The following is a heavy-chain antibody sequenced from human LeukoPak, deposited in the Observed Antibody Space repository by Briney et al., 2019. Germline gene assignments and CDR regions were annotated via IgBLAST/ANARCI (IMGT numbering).Heavy chain of an antibody. CDR2: ISSNGGST. CDR3: ARDPRSGYDYGYSYFDY. CDR1: GFTFSSYA. J-gene: IGHJ4*02. Sequence: GGSLGLSCAASGFTFSSYAMHWVRQAPGKGLEYVSAISSNGGSTYYANSVKGRFTISRDNSKNTLYLQMGSLRAEDMAVYYCARDPRSGYDYGYSYFDYWGQGTLVTVSS. D-gene: IGHD5-12*01. V-gene: IGHV3-64*01.